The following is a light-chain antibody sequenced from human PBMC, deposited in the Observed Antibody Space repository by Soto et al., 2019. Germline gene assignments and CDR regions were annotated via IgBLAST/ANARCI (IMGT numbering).Light chain of an antibody. CDR1: QSVSSN. V-gene: IGKV3-15*01. CDR2: GAS. CDR3: QQYNNWPTYT. J-gene: IGKJ2*01. Sequence: EIVMTQSPATLSVSPGERATLSCRASQSVSSNLAWYQQKPGQAPRLLIYGASTRATGIPARFSGSGSGTEFTLTISSRQSEDFAVYYCQQYNNWPTYTFGHGTKLEIK.